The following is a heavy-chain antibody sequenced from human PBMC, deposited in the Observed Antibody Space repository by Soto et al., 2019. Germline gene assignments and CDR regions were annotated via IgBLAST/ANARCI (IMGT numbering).Heavy chain of an antibody. Sequence: QVRLVESGGDLVKPGESLRLSCVASGFTFIDYYMNWVRQAPGKGLEWVSYISSTGKNIYYSDSVKGRFIVSRDNAENSLFLQMNSLTVDDTAIYYCGRSHGAGSYWGRGTRVTVSS. J-gene: IGHJ4*02. CDR3: GRSHGAGSY. CDR1: GFTFIDYY. CDR2: ISSTGKNI. V-gene: IGHV3-11*01. D-gene: IGHD4-17*01.